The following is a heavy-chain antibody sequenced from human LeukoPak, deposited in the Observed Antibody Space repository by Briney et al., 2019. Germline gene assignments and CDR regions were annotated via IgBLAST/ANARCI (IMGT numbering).Heavy chain of an antibody. CDR2: IYTSGST. CDR3: ARGRYCTDGSCYFDY. V-gene: IGHV4-61*02. Sequence: PSQTLSLTCTVSGGSISSGSYYWSWIRQPAGKGLEWIGRIYTSGSTNYNPSLKSRVTISVDTSKNQFSLKLSSVTAADTAVYYCARGRYCTDGSCYFDYWGQGTLVTVSS. J-gene: IGHJ4*02. CDR1: GGSISSGSYY. D-gene: IGHD2-15*01.